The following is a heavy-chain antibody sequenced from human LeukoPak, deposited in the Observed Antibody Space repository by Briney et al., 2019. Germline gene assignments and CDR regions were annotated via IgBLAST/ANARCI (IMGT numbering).Heavy chain of an antibody. CDR3: AKDPSRDYEGST. CDR2: IGWNSGSI. D-gene: IGHD4-17*01. CDR1: GFTFHDTA. V-gene: IGHV3-9*01. Sequence: PGRSLRLSCTASGFTFHDTAMHWVRQRPGQGPEWVSGIGWNSGSIGYADSVKGRFTISRDNAKNALYLQMNSLRTEDTAFYFCAKDPSRDYEGSTWGQGTLVTVSS. J-gene: IGHJ4*02.